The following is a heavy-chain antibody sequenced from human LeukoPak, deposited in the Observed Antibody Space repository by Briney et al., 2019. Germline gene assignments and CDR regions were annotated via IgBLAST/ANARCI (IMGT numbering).Heavy chain of an antibody. Sequence: GGSLRLSCAASGFTFSSYGMHWVRQAPGKGLEWASAISGSGGSTYYADSVKGRFTISRDNSKNTLYLQMNSLRAEDTAVYYCAKASGWYYYYYYYYMDVWGKGTTVTVSS. CDR3: AKASGWYYYYYYYYMDV. V-gene: IGHV3-23*01. CDR2: ISGSGGST. D-gene: IGHD6-19*01. J-gene: IGHJ6*03. CDR1: GFTFSSYG.